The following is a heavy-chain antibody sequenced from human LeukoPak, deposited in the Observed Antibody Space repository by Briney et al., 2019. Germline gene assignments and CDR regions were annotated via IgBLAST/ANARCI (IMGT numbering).Heavy chain of an antibody. Sequence: PSETPSLTCTVSGGSVSSGSYYWSWIRQPPGKGLEWIGYIYYSGSTNYNPSLKSRVTISVDKSKNQFSLELSSVTAADTAVYYCARAACSSTSCYAGDINYYYGMDVWGQGTTVTASS. CDR3: ARAACSSTSCYAGDINYYYGMDV. J-gene: IGHJ6*02. D-gene: IGHD2-2*01. CDR1: GGSVSSGSYY. V-gene: IGHV4-61*01. CDR2: IYYSGST.